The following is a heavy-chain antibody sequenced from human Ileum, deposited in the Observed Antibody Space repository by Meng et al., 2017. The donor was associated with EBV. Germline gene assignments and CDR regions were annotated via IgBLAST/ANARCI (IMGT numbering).Heavy chain of an antibody. J-gene: IGHJ4*02. V-gene: IGHV4-4*02. CDR2: SPHRGSS. Sequence: QVEVGGPGPALENLSHTLSLTGGFSGDSNTNHNWWAWVRQPQGKGLMWIGESPHRGSSPYSPSLKSGVRMSIDKSKNQCSLKLTSVAASDTAGYHCLRGSGVSVWGQGTLVTVSS. CDR3: LRGSGVSV. D-gene: IGHD2-8*01. CDR1: GDSNTNHNW.